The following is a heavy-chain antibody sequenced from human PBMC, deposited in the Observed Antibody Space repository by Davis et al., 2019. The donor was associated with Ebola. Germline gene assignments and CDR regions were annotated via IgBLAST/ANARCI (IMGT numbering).Heavy chain of an antibody. Sequence: AASVKVSCKASGYTFTSYGISWVRQAPGQGLEWMGIINPSGGSTSYAQKFQGRVTMTRDTSKNQFSLKLSSVTAAETAVYYCARGSSVTHPAPGYWGQGTLVTVSS. CDR1: GYTFTSYG. CDR2: INPSGGST. J-gene: IGHJ4*02. CDR3: ARGSSVTHPAPGY. D-gene: IGHD1-14*01. V-gene: IGHV1-46*01.